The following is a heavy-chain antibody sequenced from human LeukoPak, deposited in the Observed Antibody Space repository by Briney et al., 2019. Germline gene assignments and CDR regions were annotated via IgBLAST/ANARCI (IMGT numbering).Heavy chain of an antibody. Sequence: GGSLRLSCAASGFTYSSYAMSWVRQAPGKGLEGVSAISVSGGSTYYADAVKGRFTISRDNSKNTLYLQMNSLRAEDTAVYYCAKSLDLGEFDYWGQGTLVTVSS. V-gene: IGHV3-23*01. CDR3: AKSLDLGEFDY. D-gene: IGHD3-10*01. CDR1: GFTYSSYA. CDR2: ISVSGGST. J-gene: IGHJ4*02.